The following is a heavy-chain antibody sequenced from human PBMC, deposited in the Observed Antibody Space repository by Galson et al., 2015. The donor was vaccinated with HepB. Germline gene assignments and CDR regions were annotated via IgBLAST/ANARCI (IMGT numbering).Heavy chain of an antibody. CDR1: GFTFSSYA. V-gene: IGHV3-30*04. CDR2: ISYEGSNK. CDR3: ARHSGHISGWYTGRGGFDS. Sequence: SLRLSCAASGFTFSSYALHWVRQAPGKGLEWVAVISYEGSNKYYADSVKGRFTISRDNSKNTLYLQMNSLRPEDTAVYYCARHSGHISGWYTGRGGFDSWGQGTLVTVSA. J-gene: IGHJ4*02. D-gene: IGHD6-19*01.